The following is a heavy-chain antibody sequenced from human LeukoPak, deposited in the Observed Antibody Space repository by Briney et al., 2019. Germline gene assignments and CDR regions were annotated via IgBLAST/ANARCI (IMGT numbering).Heavy chain of an antibody. CDR3: ASHYYDSSGYSSLGLFDY. CDR1: GYSISSGYY. D-gene: IGHD3-22*01. V-gene: IGHV4-38-2*02. J-gene: IGHJ4*02. Sequence: SETLSLTCTVSGYSISSGYYWGWIRQPPGKGLEWIGSIYHSGSTYYNPSLKSRVTISVDTSKNQFSLKLSSVTAADTAVYYCASHYYDSSGYSSLGLFDYWGQGTLVTVSS. CDR2: IYHSGST.